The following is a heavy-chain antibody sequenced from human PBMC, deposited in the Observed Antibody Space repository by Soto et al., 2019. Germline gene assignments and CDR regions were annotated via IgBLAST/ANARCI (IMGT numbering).Heavy chain of an antibody. J-gene: IGHJ2*01. CDR2: IIPALGTA. D-gene: IGHD4-17*01. Sequence: QDQLVQSGAEVKKPGSSVKVSCKASGGTFSSHTFSWVRQAPGQGLEWMGRIIPALGTATYAQKFQGRVTITADVSATTFYMELNSLRSEDTAVYYCARPDFGDYWYFDLWGRGTLVTVSS. V-gene: IGHV1-69*08. CDR3: ARPDFGDYWYFDL. CDR1: GGTFSSHT.